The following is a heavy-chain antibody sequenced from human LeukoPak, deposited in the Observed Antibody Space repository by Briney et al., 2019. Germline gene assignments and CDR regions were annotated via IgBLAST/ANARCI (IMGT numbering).Heavy chain of an antibody. J-gene: IGHJ4*02. CDR3: GYCSSTSCFNFDY. CDR1: GFTFSSYG. Sequence: GGSLRLSCAASGFTFSSYGMHWVRQAPGKGLEWVAFIRYDGSNKYYAGSVKGRFTISRDNSKNTLYLQMNSLRAEDTAVYYCGYCSSTSCFNFDYWGQGTLVTVSS. D-gene: IGHD2-2*01. V-gene: IGHV3-30*02. CDR2: IRYDGSNK.